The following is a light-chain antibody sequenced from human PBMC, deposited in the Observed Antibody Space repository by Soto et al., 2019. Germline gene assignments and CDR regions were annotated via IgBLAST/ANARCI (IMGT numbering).Light chain of an antibody. V-gene: IGKV1-39*01. CDR3: QQSYSTPQT. J-gene: IGKJ1*01. CDR2: AAS. Sequence: DIQMTHSPSSLSASVGDRVTITCLASQSISSYLNWYQQKPGKAPKLLIYAASSLQSGVPSRFSGSGSGTDFTLTISSLQPEDFATYYCQQSYSTPQTFGQGTKVDNK. CDR1: QSISSY.